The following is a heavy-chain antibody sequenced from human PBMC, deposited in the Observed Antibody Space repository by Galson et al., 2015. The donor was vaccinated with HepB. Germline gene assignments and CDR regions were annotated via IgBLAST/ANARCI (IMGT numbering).Heavy chain of an antibody. CDR3: ARFSRGGYDSTGYTFDY. CDR1: GYTFTNYF. V-gene: IGHV1-2*06. D-gene: IGHD3-22*01. CDR2: INPNSGDT. Sequence: SVKVSCKASGYTFTNYFMHWVRQAPGQGLEWMGRINPNSGDTNYEQKFQGRVTMTRDTSISTAYMELSRLRSDDTAVYYCARFSRGGYDSTGYTFDYWGQGTLVTVSS. J-gene: IGHJ4*02.